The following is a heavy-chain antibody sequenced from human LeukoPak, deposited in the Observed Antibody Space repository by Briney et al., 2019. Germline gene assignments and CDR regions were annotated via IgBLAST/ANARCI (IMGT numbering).Heavy chain of an antibody. V-gene: IGHV3-64D*08. J-gene: IGHJ4*02. D-gene: IGHD3-16*02. Sequence: GGCLRLSCSASGFTFSSYAMHWVRQAPGKGLEYVPAISSNGGSTYYADSVKGRFTISRDNSKNTLYLQMSSLRAEDTAVYYCVKDRYLGDYWGQGTLVTVSS. CDR3: VKDRYLGDY. CDR2: ISSNGGST. CDR1: GFTFSSYA.